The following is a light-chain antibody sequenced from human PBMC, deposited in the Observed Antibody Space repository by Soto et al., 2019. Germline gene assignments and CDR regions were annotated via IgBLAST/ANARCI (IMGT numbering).Light chain of an antibody. V-gene: IGKV1-5*01. CDR3: QQLNSYPIT. CDR2: AAS. J-gene: IGKJ5*01. CDR1: QSISSW. Sequence: DIQMTQSPSTLSASVGDRVTITCRASQSISSWLAWYQQKPGQAPKLLIYAASVLESGVPSRFSGSGSGTEFTLTISSLQPDDFATYYCQQLNSYPITFGQGTRLEIK.